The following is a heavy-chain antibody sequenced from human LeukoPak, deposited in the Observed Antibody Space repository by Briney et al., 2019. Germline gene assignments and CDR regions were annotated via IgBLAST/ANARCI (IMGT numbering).Heavy chain of an antibody. CDR2: IGGSGSST. Sequence: GGSLRHSCAASGFTFSSYAMSWVRQAPGKGLEWVSAIGGSGSSTYYADSVKGRFTISRDNSKNTLYLQMNSLRAEDTAVYYCAKGYSYGDYWGQGTLVTVSS. CDR1: GFTFSSYA. CDR3: AKGYSYGDY. V-gene: IGHV3-23*01. J-gene: IGHJ4*02. D-gene: IGHD5-18*01.